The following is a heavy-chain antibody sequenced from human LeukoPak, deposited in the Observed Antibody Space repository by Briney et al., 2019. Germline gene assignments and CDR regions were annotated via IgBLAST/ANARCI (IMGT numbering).Heavy chain of an antibody. V-gene: IGHV4-31*02. CDR1: GGSISSGGSY. J-gene: IGHJ4*02. CDR3: ARASGCPSSSCYSGYFDC. CDR2: IFYRGNS. Sequence: SETLSLTCSVSGGSISSGGSYWSWIRQHPGKGLAGIGYIFYRGNSYYNPSLKSRVTISIDTSKSQFSLRLSSVTAADTAVYYCARASGCPSSSCYSGYFDCWGQGTLVTVSS. D-gene: IGHD2-2*01.